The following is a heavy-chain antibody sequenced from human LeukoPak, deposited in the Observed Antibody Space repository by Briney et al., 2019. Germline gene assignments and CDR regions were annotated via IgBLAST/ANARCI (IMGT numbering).Heavy chain of an antibody. CDR2: ISSNGGSA. Sequence: GGSLRLSCSASGFTFSSYAMHWVRQAPGKGLEYVSAISSNGGSAYYADSVKGRFTISRDNSKNTLYLQMSSLRAEDTAVYYCVKDPAAAGTRYFDYWRQGTLVTVSS. V-gene: IGHV3-64D*09. J-gene: IGHJ4*02. CDR1: GFTFSSYA. CDR3: VKDPAAAGTRYFDY. D-gene: IGHD6-25*01.